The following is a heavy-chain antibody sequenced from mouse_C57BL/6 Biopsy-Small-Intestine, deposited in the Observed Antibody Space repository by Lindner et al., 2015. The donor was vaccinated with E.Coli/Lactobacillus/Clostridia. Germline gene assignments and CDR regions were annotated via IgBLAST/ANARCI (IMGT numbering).Heavy chain of an antibody. CDR1: GFSFNTYA. J-gene: IGHJ2*01. CDR2: IRSKSNNYAT. V-gene: IGHV10-1*01. Sequence: GVGLVQPKGSLKLSCAASGFSFNTYAMNWARQAPGKGLEWVARIRSKSNNYATYYADSVKDRFTISRDDSESMLYLQMNNLKTEDTAMYYCVRRGFDYWGQGTTLTVSS. CDR3: VRRGFDY.